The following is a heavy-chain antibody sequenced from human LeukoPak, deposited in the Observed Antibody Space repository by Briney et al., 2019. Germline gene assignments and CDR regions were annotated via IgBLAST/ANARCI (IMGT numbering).Heavy chain of an antibody. CDR1: GGSINSYY. V-gene: IGHV4-4*07. Sequence: PSETLSLTCTVSGGSINSYYWSWIRQPPGKGLEWIGRIYNGGIITYNPSLKSRVTMSIDTSNNQFSLRLRFVTAADTAVYYCARDSGTTGEVKFDPWGQGTLVTVSS. CDR2: IYNGGII. D-gene: IGHD3-10*01. CDR3: ARDSGTTGEVKFDP. J-gene: IGHJ5*02.